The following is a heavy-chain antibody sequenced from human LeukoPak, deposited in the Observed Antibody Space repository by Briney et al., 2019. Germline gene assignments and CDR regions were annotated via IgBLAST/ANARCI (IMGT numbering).Heavy chain of an antibody. Sequence: GGSLRLSCAASGFTFSSYGMHWVRQAPGKGLEWVAFIRYDGSNKYYADSVKGRFTISRDNSKNTLYLQMNSLRAEDTAVYYCAREGIHKGPYDFWSGTYFDYWGQGTLVTVSS. J-gene: IGHJ4*02. CDR2: IRYDGSNK. V-gene: IGHV3-30*02. CDR1: GFTFSSYG. D-gene: IGHD3-3*01. CDR3: AREGIHKGPYDFWSGTYFDY.